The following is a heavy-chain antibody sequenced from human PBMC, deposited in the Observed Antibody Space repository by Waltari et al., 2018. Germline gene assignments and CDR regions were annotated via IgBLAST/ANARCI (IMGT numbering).Heavy chain of an antibody. CDR1: GGSISSSSYY. V-gene: IGHV4-39*02. J-gene: IGHJ3*02. Sequence: QLQLQESGPGLVKPSETLSLPCTVSGGSISSSSYYWGWIRQPPGKGLEWIGSIYYSGSTYYNPSLKSRVTISVDTSKNQFSLKLSSVTAADTAVYYCARDGIAVAGTGDAFDIWGQGTMVTVSS. CDR3: ARDGIAVAGTGDAFDI. CDR2: IYYSGST. D-gene: IGHD6-19*01.